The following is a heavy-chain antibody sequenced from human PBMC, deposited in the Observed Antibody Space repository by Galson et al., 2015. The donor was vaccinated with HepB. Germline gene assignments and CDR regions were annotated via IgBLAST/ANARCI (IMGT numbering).Heavy chain of an antibody. CDR2: ISGDNGNT. CDR3: ASQSPTEDTEVVPTTIVRSDYYGMDV. CDR1: GFSIINYG. Sequence: SVKVSCKASGFSIINYGIIWVRQAPGQGLEWMGWISGDNGNTDYAQKAQGRVIMTTDTSTNTVYMQLTSLRSDDTAVYYCASQSPTEDTEVVPTTIVRSDYYGMDVWGQGTTVTVSS. D-gene: IGHD2-2*02. J-gene: IGHJ6*02. V-gene: IGHV1-18*04.